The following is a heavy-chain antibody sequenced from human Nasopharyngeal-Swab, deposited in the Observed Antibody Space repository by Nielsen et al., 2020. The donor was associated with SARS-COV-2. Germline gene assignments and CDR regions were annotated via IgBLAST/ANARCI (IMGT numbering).Heavy chain of an antibody. V-gene: IGHV3-23*01. J-gene: IGHJ4*02. CDR2: ISGSGGST. CDR1: GFTFSSYA. D-gene: IGHD1-1*01. Sequence: GESLKISCAASGFTFSSYAMSWVRQAPGKGLEWVSAISGSGGSTYYADSVKGRFIISRDNSKNTLYLQMNSLRAEDTAVYYCAKPDKGTHDYWGQGTLVTVSS. CDR3: AKPDKGTHDY.